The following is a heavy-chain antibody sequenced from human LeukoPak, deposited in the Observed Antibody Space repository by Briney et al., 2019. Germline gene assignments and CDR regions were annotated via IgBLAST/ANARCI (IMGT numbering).Heavy chain of an antibody. Sequence: SETLSLTCTVSGGSISSYYWSWIRQPPGKGLEWIGYIYYSGSTNYNPSPKSRVTISVDTSKSQFSLKLSSVTAADTAVYYCARGTNYYGSGRVAFDIWGQGTMVTVSS. CDR1: GGSISSYY. V-gene: IGHV4-59*01. CDR2: IYYSGST. CDR3: ARGTNYYGSGRVAFDI. D-gene: IGHD3-10*01. J-gene: IGHJ3*02.